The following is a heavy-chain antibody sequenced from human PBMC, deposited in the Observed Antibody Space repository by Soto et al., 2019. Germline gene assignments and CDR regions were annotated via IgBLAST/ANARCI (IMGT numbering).Heavy chain of an antibody. Sequence: GGSLRLSCAGSGFTFSNAWMNWVRQAPGKGLEWVGRIKSKPAGGTIDYAAPVQGRFTISRDDAKNMVYLQMNGLKTEDTAVYYCVRGGYFFDYWGQGT. CDR1: GFTFSNAW. J-gene: IGHJ4*02. CDR3: VRGGYFFDY. CDR2: IKSKPAGGTI. D-gene: IGHD3-16*01. V-gene: IGHV3-15*07.